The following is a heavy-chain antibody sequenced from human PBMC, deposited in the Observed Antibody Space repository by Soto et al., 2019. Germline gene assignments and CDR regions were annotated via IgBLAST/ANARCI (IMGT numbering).Heavy chain of an antibody. CDR3: ASQRSSYAMDV. J-gene: IGHJ6*02. V-gene: IGHV3-7*05. CDR2: MNQNGGEI. Sequence: EVQLVESGGGLVQPGGSLRLSCTVSGFTFGDFWMTWVRQAPGKGLEWVANMNQNGGEIYYADSVRGRFVISRDNAKNSLFLQMHSLSADDTALYYCASQRSSYAMDVWGQGTTVTVSS. D-gene: IGHD1-1*01. CDR1: GFTFGDFW.